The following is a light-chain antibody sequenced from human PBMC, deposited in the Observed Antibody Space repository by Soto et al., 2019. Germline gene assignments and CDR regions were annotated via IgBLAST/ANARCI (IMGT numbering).Light chain of an antibody. CDR3: CSYAGSYV. V-gene: IGLV2-23*01. Sequence: QSMLTQPASVSGSPGQSITISCTGTSSDVGSYNLVSWYQQHPGKAPKLMIYEGSKRPSGVSSRISGSKSGNTASLTISGLQAEDEADYYCCSYAGSYVFGTGTKVTVL. J-gene: IGLJ1*01. CDR1: SSDVGSYNL. CDR2: EGS.